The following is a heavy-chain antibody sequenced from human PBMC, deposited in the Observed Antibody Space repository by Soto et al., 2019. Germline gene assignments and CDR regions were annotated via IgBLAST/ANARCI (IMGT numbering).Heavy chain of an antibody. J-gene: IGHJ4*02. CDR2: INTAGTTT. CDR1: GFSFSTYW. D-gene: IGHD4-17*01. Sequence: ELQLVESGGGLVQPGGSLRLSCVASGFSFSTYWMHWVRQAPGKGLVWVSRINTAGTTTPYADSVTGRFTISRDNAKNTLYLQMNSLGAGDTAVYFCGRGGGDYGDYLDYWGQGALVTVSS. CDR3: GRGGGDYGDYLDY. V-gene: IGHV3-74*01.